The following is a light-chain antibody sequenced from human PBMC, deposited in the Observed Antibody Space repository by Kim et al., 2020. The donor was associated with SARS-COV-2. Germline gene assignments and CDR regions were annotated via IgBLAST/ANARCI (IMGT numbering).Light chain of an antibody. CDR3: QSRDSSGNHVL. V-gene: IGLV3-19*01. Sequence: LGQEAKITCQGDSLTNYSAMWYQEKPRQAPVVVIYGKNNRPSGIPDRLSGSTAGNTASLTITGAQAEDEADYYCQSRDSSGNHVLFGGGTQLTVL. CDR2: GKN. CDR1: SLTNYS. J-gene: IGLJ2*01.